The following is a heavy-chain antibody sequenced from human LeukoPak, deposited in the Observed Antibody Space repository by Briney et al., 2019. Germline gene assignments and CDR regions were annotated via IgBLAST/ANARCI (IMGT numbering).Heavy chain of an antibody. J-gene: IGHJ6*02. V-gene: IGHV4-34*01. CDR3: AGAPSWSRGPTSITVHSYYAIAV. Sequence: PSETLSLTWAAGDGFTSGCYWCWLRQPPGKGLEWIGEINHSGSTNYNPSLKSRVTISVDTSKNQFSLKLSSVTAADTAVYYCAGAPSWSRGPTSITVHSYYAIAVWGQGTTVTVSS. D-gene: IGHD3-10*01. CDR1: DGFTSGCY. CDR2: INHSGST.